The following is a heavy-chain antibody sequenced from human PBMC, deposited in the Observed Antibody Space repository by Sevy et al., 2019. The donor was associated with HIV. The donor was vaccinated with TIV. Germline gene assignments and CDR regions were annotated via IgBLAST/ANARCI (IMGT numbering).Heavy chain of an antibody. CDR3: ARQVGAIVVAYFAY. Sequence: SETLSLTCTVSGGSISSYYWSWIRQPPGKGLEWIGYIYYSGSTNYNPSLKSRVTISVDTSKNQLSLKLSSVTAADTAVYYCARQVGAIVVAYFAYWGQGPLVTVSS. D-gene: IGHD2-2*01. CDR1: GGSISSYY. V-gene: IGHV4-59*08. CDR2: IYYSGST. J-gene: IGHJ4*02.